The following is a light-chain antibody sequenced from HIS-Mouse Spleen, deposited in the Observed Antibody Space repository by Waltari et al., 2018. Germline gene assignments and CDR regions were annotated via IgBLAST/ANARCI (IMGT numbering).Light chain of an antibody. V-gene: IGLV6-57*02. CDR3: QSYDSSNHVV. J-gene: IGLJ2*01. CDR1: SGSIASNY. CDR2: EDN. Sequence: NFMLTQPHSVSESPGKPVTISCTGSSGSIASNYVQWYQQRPGSAPTPVIYEDNQRPSGVPDRFSGSIDSSSNSASLTISGLKTEDEADYYCQSYDSSNHVVFGGGTKLTVL.